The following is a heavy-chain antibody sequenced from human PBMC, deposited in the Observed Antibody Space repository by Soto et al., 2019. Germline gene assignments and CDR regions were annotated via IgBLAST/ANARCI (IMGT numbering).Heavy chain of an antibody. D-gene: IGHD3-16*01. J-gene: IGHJ6*02. V-gene: IGHV3-9*01. CDR1: GFTFDDYA. Sequence: EVQLAESGGGLVQPGWTLRLSCVASGFTFDDYAMHWVRPAPGKGLEWVSGISWNAANMRYADSVKARFTISRDNAKNSLYLQLNSVGVEDTALYYCVKDISGRGSYYYYHGMDVWGQGTTVTVSS. CDR2: ISWNAANM. CDR3: VKDISGRGSYYYYHGMDV.